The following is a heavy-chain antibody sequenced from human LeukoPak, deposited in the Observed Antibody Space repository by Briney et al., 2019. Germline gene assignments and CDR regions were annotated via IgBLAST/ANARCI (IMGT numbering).Heavy chain of an antibody. CDR3: VRDRARYMDV. Sequence: PGGSLRLSCAASGFNFGDYYMNWIRQAPGQGLEWVSTISTTGSPIFYTDSVQGRFTVCRDNANYSLYLHMNSLRAEDTAVYFCVRDRARYMDVWGKGTTVTVSS. CDR2: ISTTGSPI. CDR1: GFNFGDYY. V-gene: IGHV3-11*01. J-gene: IGHJ6*03.